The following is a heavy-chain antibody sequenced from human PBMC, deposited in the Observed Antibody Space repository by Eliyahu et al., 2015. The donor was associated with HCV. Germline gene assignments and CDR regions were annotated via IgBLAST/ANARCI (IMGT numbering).Heavy chain of an antibody. V-gene: IGHV1-2*02. J-gene: IGHJ4*02. CDR2: SNPNSGGT. Sequence: QVQLVQSGAEVKKPGASVKVSCXXSGXTFTGYXXHWVRQAPGXGLEXMGWSNPNSGGTNYAQKXQGRVTMTRDTSISTAYMELSRLRSDDTAVYYCARVXSSGYQAPFDYWGQGTLVTVSS. CDR1: GXTFTGYX. CDR3: ARVXSSGYQAPFDY. D-gene: IGHD3-22*01.